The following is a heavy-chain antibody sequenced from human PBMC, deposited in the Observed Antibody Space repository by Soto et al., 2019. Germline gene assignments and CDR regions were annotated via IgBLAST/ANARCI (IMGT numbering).Heavy chain of an antibody. V-gene: IGHV4-30-4*01. CDR2: VFYGGST. J-gene: IGHJ5*02. CDR1: GGSISSDDYY. Sequence: SETLSLTXTVSGGSISSDDYYWSWIRQPPGKGLEWIGHVFYGGSTYYNPSFKSRVTISVDTSKNQFSLKLSSVTAADTAVYYCARESGPGSFDWFDPWGQGTLVTAPQ. CDR3: ARESGPGSFDWFDP. D-gene: IGHD3-10*01.